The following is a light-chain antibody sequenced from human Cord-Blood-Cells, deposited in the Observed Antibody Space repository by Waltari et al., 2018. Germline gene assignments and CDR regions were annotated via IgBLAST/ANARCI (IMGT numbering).Light chain of an antibody. CDR1: SSNIRAGYD. CDR2: GNG. V-gene: IGLV1-40*01. J-gene: IGLJ3*02. CDR3: QSYDSSLSGSV. Sequence: QSVLTQPPSVSGAPGQRVTIPCTGSSSNIRAGYDVHWYQQLPGTAPKLLIYGNGNRPSGVPDRFSGAKSGTSASLASTGLQAEDEADYYCQSYDSSLSGSVFGGGTKLTVL.